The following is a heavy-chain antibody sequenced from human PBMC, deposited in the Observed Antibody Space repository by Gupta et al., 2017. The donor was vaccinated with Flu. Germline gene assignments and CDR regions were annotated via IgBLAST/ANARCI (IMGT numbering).Heavy chain of an antibody. Sequence: DVQLVESGGGLVQPGGSLRLSCAGSGFAFSAHYINWVRQAPGKGLEWVARSRKKDDGYTTEYAASVKGRFTISRDESKNSVNLQMNSLKMEDTAVYYCTRDLRISGYSYFEFWGQGTLVTVSS. V-gene: IGHV3-72*01. CDR1: GFAFSAHY. J-gene: IGHJ4*02. CDR2: SRKKDDGYTT. CDR3: TRDLRISGYSYFEF. D-gene: IGHD5-12*01.